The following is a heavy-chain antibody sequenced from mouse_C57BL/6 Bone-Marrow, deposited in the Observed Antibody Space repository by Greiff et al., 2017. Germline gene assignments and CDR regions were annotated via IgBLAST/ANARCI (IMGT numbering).Heavy chain of an antibody. Sequence: QVQLQQPGAELVKPGASVKMSCKASGYTFTSYWITWVKQRPGQGLEWIGDIYPGSGSTNYNEKFKSKATLTVDPASSTASMQSRGLSSEDSAVYYSARGAYYFDYWGQGTTLTVSS. CDR1: GYTFTSYW. CDR2: IYPGSGST. J-gene: IGHJ2*01. V-gene: IGHV1-55*01. CDR3: ARGAYYFDY.